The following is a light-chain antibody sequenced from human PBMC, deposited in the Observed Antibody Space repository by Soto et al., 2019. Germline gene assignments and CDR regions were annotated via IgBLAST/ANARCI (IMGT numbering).Light chain of an antibody. CDR3: QQYGSSPQT. J-gene: IGKJ1*01. CDR2: DAS. Sequence: EIVLTQSPAALSLSPGERATLSCGASQSVSSSYVAWYQQKPGLAPRLLIYDASTRATGIPDRFSGRGSGPGFTLAISRLEPEDFAVYYCQQYGSSPQTFGHGTKVELK. CDR1: QSVSSSY. V-gene: IGKV3D-20*01.